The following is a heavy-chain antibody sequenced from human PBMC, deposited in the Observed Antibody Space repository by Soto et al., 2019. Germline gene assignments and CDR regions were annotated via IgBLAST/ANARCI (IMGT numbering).Heavy chain of an antibody. CDR1: GFKFTTYG. CDR2: IWYDGSNQ. Sequence: QVQLVESGGGVVQPGRSLRLSCAASGFKFTTYGLHWVRQAPGKGLEWVAVIWYDGSNQYYADSVKGRFTISRDNSKNILDLEMNSVRVEDTAVYYCVKDHCGGDCYSDPYFDYWGQGTLVTVSS. CDR3: VKDHCGGDCYSDPYFDY. D-gene: IGHD2-21*02. J-gene: IGHJ4*02. V-gene: IGHV3-33*06.